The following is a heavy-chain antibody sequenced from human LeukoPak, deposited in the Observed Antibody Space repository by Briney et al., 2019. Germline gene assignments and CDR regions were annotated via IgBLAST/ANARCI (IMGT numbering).Heavy chain of an antibody. V-gene: IGHV3-7*01. J-gene: IGHJ6*02. Sequence: PGGSLRLSCAASGFTLSSYWMSWVRQAPGKGLEWVANIKQDGSEKYYVDSVKGRFTISRDNAKNSLYLQMNSLRAEDTAVYYCARVSPLYYDFWSGYYPYYGMDVWGQGTTVTVSS. CDR2: IKQDGSEK. CDR3: ARVSPLYYDFWSGYYPYYGMDV. CDR1: GFTLSSYW. D-gene: IGHD3-3*01.